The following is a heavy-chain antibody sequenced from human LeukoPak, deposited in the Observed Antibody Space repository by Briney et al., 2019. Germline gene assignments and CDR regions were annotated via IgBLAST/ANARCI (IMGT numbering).Heavy chain of an antibody. CDR3: ANGDGFDY. J-gene: IGHJ4*02. CDR1: GFTFSTYW. Sequence: GGSLRLSCATSGFTFSTYWMSWVRQAPGKGLEWVANIKQDGSEAYYADSVKGRFTIFRDNAKNSLYLQMDSLRVEDTAVYYCANGDGFDYWGQGTLVIVSS. V-gene: IGHV3-7*01. D-gene: IGHD5-24*01. CDR2: IKQDGSEA.